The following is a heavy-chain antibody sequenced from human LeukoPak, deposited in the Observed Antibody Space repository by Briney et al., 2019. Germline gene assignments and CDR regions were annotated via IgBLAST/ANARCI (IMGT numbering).Heavy chain of an antibody. D-gene: IGHD2-2*01. CDR3: AKGQLLSAVLGGNDY. J-gene: IGHJ4*02. V-gene: IGHV3-66*01. Sequence: GGSLRLSCAASGFTVSSNYTSWVRQAPGKGLEWVSVIYSGGSTYYADSVKGRFTISRDNSKNTLYLQMNSLRAEDTAVYYCAKGQLLSAVLGGNDYWGQGTLVTVS. CDR2: IYSGGST. CDR1: GFTVSSNY.